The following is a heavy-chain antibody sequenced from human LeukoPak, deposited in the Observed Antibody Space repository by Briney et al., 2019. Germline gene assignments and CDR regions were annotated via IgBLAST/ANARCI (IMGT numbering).Heavy chain of an antibody. V-gene: IGHV3-21*01. D-gene: IGHD2-2*01. CDR1: GFTFSSYW. CDR3: ARGVVPAAFDY. CDR2: ISSSSDHI. J-gene: IGHJ4*02. Sequence: GSLRLSCAASGFTFSSYWMNWARQAPGKGLEWVSSISSSSDHIAYADSVKGRFTISRDNAKNALYLQVNSPRAEDTAVYYCARGVVPAAFDYWGQGTLVTVSS.